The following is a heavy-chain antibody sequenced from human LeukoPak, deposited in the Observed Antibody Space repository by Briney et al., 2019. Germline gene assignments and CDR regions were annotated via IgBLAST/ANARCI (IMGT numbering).Heavy chain of an antibody. CDR2: IYYSGTT. CDR3: ARHLRSFPDC. J-gene: IGHJ4*02. CDR1: GDSIRSYY. V-gene: IGHV4-59*08. Sequence: SETLSLTCTFSGDSIRSYYWSWIRQPPGKGLEWLGYIYYSGTTNYDPSLKSRLTMSLDTSKKQLSLRLTSVTAADTAVYYCARHLRSFPDCWGQGTLVTVSS. D-gene: IGHD3-3*02.